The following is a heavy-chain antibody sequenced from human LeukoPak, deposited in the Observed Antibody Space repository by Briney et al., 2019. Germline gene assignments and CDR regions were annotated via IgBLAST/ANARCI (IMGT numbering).Heavy chain of an antibody. Sequence: SETLSLTCTVSGGSISSYYWSWIRQPAGKGLEWIGRIYSTGSTNYNPSLKSRVTMSVDTSKNQFSLKLSSVTAADTAVYYCARDRLAAASNWFDPWGQGTLVTVSS. D-gene: IGHD6-13*01. V-gene: IGHV4-4*07. J-gene: IGHJ5*02. CDR3: ARDRLAAASNWFDP. CDR2: IYSTGST. CDR1: GGSISSYY.